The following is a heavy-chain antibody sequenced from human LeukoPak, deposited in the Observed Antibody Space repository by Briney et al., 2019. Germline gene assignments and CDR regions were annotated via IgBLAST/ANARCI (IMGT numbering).Heavy chain of an antibody. Sequence: SVKVSCKACGGTFSSYAISWVRQAAGQGLEWMGRIIPILGIANYAQKFQGRVTITEDKSTSTAYMQLSSLRSEDPAVYYCAREGGWIVATIHCFAPWGQGTLVTVSS. CDR3: AREGGWIVATIHCFAP. J-gene: IGHJ5*02. V-gene: IGHV1-69*04. D-gene: IGHD5-12*01. CDR2: IIPILGIA. CDR1: GGTFSSYA.